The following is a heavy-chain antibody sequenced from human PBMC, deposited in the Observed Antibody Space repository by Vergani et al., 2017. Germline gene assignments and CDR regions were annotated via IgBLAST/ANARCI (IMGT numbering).Heavy chain of an antibody. V-gene: IGHV3-43*01. D-gene: IGHD6-19*01. CDR1: GFTFDDYT. CDR3: AKDLSSGWYEAYFDY. J-gene: IGHJ4*02. CDR2: ISWDGGST. Sequence: EVQLVESGGVVVQPGGSLRLSCAASGFTFDDYTMHWVRHAPGKGLEWVSLISWDGGSTYYADSVKGRFTISRDNSKNTLYLQMNSLRAEGTAVYYCAKDLSSGWYEAYFDYWGQGTLVTVSS.